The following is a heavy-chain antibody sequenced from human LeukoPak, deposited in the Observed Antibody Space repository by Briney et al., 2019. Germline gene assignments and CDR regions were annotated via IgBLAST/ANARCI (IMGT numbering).Heavy chain of an antibody. J-gene: IGHJ6*02. CDR2: INPSGGST. Sequence: GASVKVSCKASGYTFTSYYMHWVRQAPGQGLEWMGIINPSGGSTSYAQKFQGRVTITADESTSTAYMGLSSLRSEDTAVYYCARTRIAARTLYGMDVWGQGTTVTVSS. CDR3: ARTRIAARTLYGMDV. CDR1: GYTFTSYY. D-gene: IGHD6-6*01. V-gene: IGHV1-46*01.